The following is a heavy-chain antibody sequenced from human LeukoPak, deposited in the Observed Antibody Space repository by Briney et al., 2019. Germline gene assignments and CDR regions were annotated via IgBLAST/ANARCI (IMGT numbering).Heavy chain of an antibody. J-gene: IGHJ4*02. CDR2: ITYSGGNT. CDR1: GFTFSSYG. CDR3: AKDGTGCGGDCYSDY. D-gene: IGHD2-21*02. V-gene: IGHV3-23*01. Sequence: GGSLRLSCAASGFTFSSYGMSWVRQAPGKGLEWVSAITYSGGNTYYADSVKGRFTISRDNSKNTLYLQMNNLRAEDTAVYYCAKDGTGCGGDCYSDYWGQGTLVTVSS.